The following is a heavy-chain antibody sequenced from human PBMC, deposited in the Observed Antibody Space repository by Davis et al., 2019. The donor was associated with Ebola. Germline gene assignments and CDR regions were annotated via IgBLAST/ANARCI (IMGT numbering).Heavy chain of an antibody. V-gene: IGHV1-18*01. Sequence: AASVKVSCKASGYIFTTYAIHWVRQAPGQGLEWMGWISGYSGSTNYAQKFQDRFIMTTDTSTTTAFMELRSLRSDDSAVYYCARDGDTAPDYWGQGTLVTVSS. CDR2: ISGYSGST. D-gene: IGHD5-18*01. J-gene: IGHJ4*02. CDR3: ARDGDTAPDY. CDR1: GYIFTTYA.